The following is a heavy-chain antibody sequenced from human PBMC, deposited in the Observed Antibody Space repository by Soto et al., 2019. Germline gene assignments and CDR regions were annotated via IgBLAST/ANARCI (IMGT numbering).Heavy chain of an antibody. Sequence: QAHLEQSGAELKRPGASVKVSCKASGYTFSDFDINWLRHASVQRPEWMGWMNAKSGDTFFPQRFQGKFNMTWDTSLSTAYMEVGILTSDDTAIYYCARGNPFNYAGFDVWGQGTTVAVSS. CDR2: MNAKSGDT. J-gene: IGHJ6*02. CDR1: GYTFSDFD. V-gene: IGHV1-8*01. D-gene: IGHD3-16*01. CDR3: ARGNPFNYAGFDV.